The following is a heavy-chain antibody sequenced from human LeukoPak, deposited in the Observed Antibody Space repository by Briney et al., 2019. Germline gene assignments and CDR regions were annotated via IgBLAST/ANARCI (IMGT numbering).Heavy chain of an antibody. Sequence: GGSLRLSCAASGFPFINHGMHWVRQAPGKGLEWVALIWSGATTGLYADSVRGRFSISRDNSRNTLSLEMNSLRAEDSAVYYCARDIWNDGSYYMDVWGKGTAVTVSS. CDR1: GFPFINHG. J-gene: IGHJ6*03. V-gene: IGHV3-33*01. CDR2: IWSGATTG. D-gene: IGHD1-1*01. CDR3: ARDIWNDGSYYMDV.